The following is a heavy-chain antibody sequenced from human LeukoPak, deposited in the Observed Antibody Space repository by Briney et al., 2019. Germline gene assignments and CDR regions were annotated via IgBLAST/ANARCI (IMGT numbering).Heavy chain of an antibody. J-gene: IGHJ6*03. CDR2: TRYDGSNK. Sequence: GGSLRLSCAASGFTFSNYGMHWVRQAPGKGLEWATFTRYDGSNKYYADSVKGRFTISRDNSKNTLYLQMNSLRAEDTAVYYCAKDRIYYYYMDVWGKGTTVTVSS. CDR3: AKDRIYYYYMDV. D-gene: IGHD2-15*01. V-gene: IGHV3-30*02. CDR1: GFTFSNYG.